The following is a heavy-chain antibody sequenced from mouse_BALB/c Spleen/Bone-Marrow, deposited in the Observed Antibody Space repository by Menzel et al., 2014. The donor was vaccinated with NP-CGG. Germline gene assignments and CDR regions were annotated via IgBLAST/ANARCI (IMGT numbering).Heavy chain of an antibody. Sequence: LKESGSELVRPGASVKLSCKASGYTFTSYWMHWVKQRHGQGLEWIGNIYPGSGSTNYDEKFKNKVTLTVDTPSSTAYMHLSSLTSDDSAVYYCTRSGINYYFDFWGQGTTLTVSS. D-gene: IGHD1-1*01. J-gene: IGHJ2*01. CDR2: IYPGSGST. CDR1: GYTFTSYW. CDR3: TRSGINYYFDF. V-gene: IGHV1S22*01.